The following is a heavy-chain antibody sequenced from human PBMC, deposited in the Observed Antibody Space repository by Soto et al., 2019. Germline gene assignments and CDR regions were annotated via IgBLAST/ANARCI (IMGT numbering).Heavy chain of an antibody. V-gene: IGHV4-34*01. CDR3: ARRVSDTAMMPDAFYI. CDR1: GGSFSGYY. Sequence: SETLSLTCAVYGGSFSGYYWSWIRQPPGKGLEWIGEINHSGSTNYNPSLKSRVTISVDTSKNQFSLKLSSVTAADTAVYYCARRVSDTAMMPDAFYIWGQGTMVTVSS. D-gene: IGHD5-18*01. J-gene: IGHJ3*02. CDR2: INHSGST.